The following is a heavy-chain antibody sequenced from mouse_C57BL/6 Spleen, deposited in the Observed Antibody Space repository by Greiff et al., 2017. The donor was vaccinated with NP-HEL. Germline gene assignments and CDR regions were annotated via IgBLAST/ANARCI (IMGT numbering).Heavy chain of an antibody. V-gene: IGHV1-64*01. Sequence: VQLQQSGAELVKPGASVKLSCKASGYTFTSYWMHWVKQRPGQGLEWIGMIHPNSGSTNYNEKFKSKATLTVDKSSSTAYMQLSSLTSEDSAVYYWAFLMRYAMDYWGQGTSDTVSS. CDR3: AFLMRYAMDY. D-gene: IGHD2-3*01. J-gene: IGHJ4*01. CDR1: GYTFTSYW. CDR2: IHPNSGST.